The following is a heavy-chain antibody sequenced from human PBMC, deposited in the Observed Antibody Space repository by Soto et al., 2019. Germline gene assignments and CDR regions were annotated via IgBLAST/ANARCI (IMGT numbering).Heavy chain of an antibody. D-gene: IGHD1-1*01. CDR3: ARLQYNFDS. Sequence: SETLSLTCTVSGDSISSYYWSWIRQPPGKGLEWIGYIYYSGSTNYNPSLKSRVTISVDTSKNQFSLKLSSVTAADTAVYYCARLQYNFDSWGRGTLVTVSS. CDR2: IYYSGST. V-gene: IGHV4-59*08. CDR1: GDSISSYY. J-gene: IGHJ4*02.